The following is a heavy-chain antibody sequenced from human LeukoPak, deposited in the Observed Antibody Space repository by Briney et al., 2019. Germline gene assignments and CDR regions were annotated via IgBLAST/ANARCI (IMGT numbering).Heavy chain of an antibody. CDR2: IYYSGST. D-gene: IGHD4-11*01. CDR1: GGSISSYY. V-gene: IGHV4-59*01. Sequence: SETLSLTCTVSGGSISSYYWSWIRQPPGKGLEWIGYIYYSGSTNYNPSLKSRVTISVDTSKNQFSLKLSSVTAADTAVYYCARGRLQVGYWGQGTLVTVSS. J-gene: IGHJ4*02. CDR3: ARGRLQVGY.